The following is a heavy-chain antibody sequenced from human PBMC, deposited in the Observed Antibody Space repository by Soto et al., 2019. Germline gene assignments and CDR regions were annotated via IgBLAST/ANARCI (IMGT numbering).Heavy chain of an antibody. V-gene: IGHV3-7*01. D-gene: IGHD2-2*01. CDR3: ATAISSPFSNFDY. CDR2: IKEDGSEE. Sequence: EVQLVQSGGALVQPGGSLRLSGVASGFTFSTYWIPWARQAPGMGLEWVAGIKEDGSEEVYVDSVKGRFSISRDNAKTSLYLQLNSLRAEDTAVYYCATAISSPFSNFDYWGQGSLVTVSS. J-gene: IGHJ4*02. CDR1: GFTFSTYW.